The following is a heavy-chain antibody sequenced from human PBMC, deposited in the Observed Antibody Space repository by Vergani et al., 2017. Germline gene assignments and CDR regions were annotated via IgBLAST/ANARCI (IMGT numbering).Heavy chain of an antibody. Sequence: QVQLQESGPGLVKPSETLSLTCTVSGGSVSSGSYYWSWIRQPPGKGLEWIGYISYSGSTNYNPSLKSRVTISVDTSKNQFSLKLSSVTAADTAVYYCARVRPNSSSWYADYYYYYGMDVWGQGTTVTVSS. J-gene: IGHJ6*02. V-gene: IGHV4-61*01. CDR2: ISYSGST. CDR3: ARVRPNSSSWYADYYYYYGMDV. CDR1: GGSVSSGSYY. D-gene: IGHD6-13*01.